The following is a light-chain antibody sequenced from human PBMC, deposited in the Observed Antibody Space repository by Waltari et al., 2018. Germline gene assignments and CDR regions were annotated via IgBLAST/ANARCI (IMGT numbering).Light chain of an antibody. Sequence: DIQMTQSPSTLSASVGDRVTITCRASQSISNWLAWYQQKPGKAPKLLIQRASSLESGVPSRFSGSGSGTELTLTISSLQPDDFATYDCQQYDSYPLTFGGGTKVEIK. CDR2: RAS. V-gene: IGKV1-5*03. CDR3: QQYDSYPLT. CDR1: QSISNW. J-gene: IGKJ4*01.